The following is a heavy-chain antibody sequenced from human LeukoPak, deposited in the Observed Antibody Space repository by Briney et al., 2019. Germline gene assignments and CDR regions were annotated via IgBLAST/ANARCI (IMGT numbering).Heavy chain of an antibody. CDR1: GFTFSRCG. Sequence: GGSLRLSCGASGFTFSRCGMSWVRQAPGKGLEWVSAISGSGGRTYSADSVKGRFTISRDNSKNTLYLQMNSLRAEDTAVYYCARGGLVGATNYYYYYMDVWGKGTTVTVSS. CDR3: ARGGLVGATNYYYYYMDV. CDR2: ISGSGGRT. J-gene: IGHJ6*03. V-gene: IGHV3-23*01. D-gene: IGHD1-26*01.